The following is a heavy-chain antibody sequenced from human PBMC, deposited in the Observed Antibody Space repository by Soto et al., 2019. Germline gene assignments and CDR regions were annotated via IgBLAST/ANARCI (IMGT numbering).Heavy chain of an antibody. CDR3: AREENCSDGICYSEYFQR. D-gene: IGHD2-15*01. V-gene: IGHV1-46*01. Sequence: ASVKVSCKASGYIFTAYSMHWVRQAPGQGLEWMGVVNPSGGSTNYAQKFQGRITMTRDTSTSTVYMDLSSPTSEDTAVYYCAREENCSDGICYSEYFQRWGQGTMVTVYS. J-gene: IGHJ1*01. CDR1: GYIFTAYS. CDR2: VNPSGGST.